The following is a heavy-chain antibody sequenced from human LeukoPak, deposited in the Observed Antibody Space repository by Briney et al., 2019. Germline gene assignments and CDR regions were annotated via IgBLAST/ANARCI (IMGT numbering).Heavy chain of an antibody. CDR1: GFTFSFYS. V-gene: IGHV3-21*01. J-gene: IGHJ4*02. CDR3: ARGVTGTTWGY. CDR2: ISGSSNYI. Sequence: GGSLRLSCAASGFTFSFYSINWVRQAPGKGLEWVSSISGSSNYIYYADSVKGRFTISRDNAKNSLYLQMNSLRAEDTAVYYCARGVTGTTWGYWGQGTLVTVSS. D-gene: IGHD1-20*01.